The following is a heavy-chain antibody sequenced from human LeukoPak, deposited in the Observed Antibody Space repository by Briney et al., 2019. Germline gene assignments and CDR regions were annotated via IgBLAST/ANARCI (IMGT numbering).Heavy chain of an antibody. CDR1: GFTFNSYS. CDR2: ISSSSSYI. CDR3: ARDRIYYDSSGYYRVGDAFDI. V-gene: IGHV3-21*01. Sequence: GGSLRLSCAASGFTFNSYSMNWVRQAPGKGLEWVSSISSSSSYIYYADSVKGRFTISRDNAKNSVYLKMNSLRAEDTAVYYCARDRIYYDSSGYYRVGDAFDIWGQGTMVTVSS. J-gene: IGHJ3*02. D-gene: IGHD3-22*01.